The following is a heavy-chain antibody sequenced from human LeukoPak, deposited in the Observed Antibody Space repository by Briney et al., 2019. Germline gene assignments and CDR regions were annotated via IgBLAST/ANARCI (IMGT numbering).Heavy chain of an antibody. CDR1: GGSFSGYY. Sequence: SETLSLTCAVYGGSFSGYYWSWIRQPPGKGLGWIGEINHSGSTNYNPSLKSRVTISVDTSKNQFSLKLSSVTAADTAVYYCARGERWSSGSWYYFDYWGQGTLVTVSS. J-gene: IGHJ4*02. D-gene: IGHD6-13*01. CDR2: INHSGST. CDR3: ARGERWSSGSWYYFDY. V-gene: IGHV4-34*01.